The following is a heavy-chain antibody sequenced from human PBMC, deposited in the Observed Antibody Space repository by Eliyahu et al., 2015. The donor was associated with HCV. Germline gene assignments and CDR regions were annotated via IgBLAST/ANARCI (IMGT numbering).Heavy chain of an antibody. CDR3: ARGSSIHEFDP. J-gene: IGHJ5*02. CDR2: IYYSGST. V-gene: IGHV4-59*01. CDR1: GGSISSYY. Sequence: QVQLQESGPGPVKPSETLSLTCTVXGGSISSYYWSWIRQPPGKGLEWIGYIYYSGSTNYNPSLKSRVTISVDTSKNQFSLKLSSVTAADTAVYYCARGSSIHEFDPWGQGTLVTVSS. D-gene: IGHD5-18*01.